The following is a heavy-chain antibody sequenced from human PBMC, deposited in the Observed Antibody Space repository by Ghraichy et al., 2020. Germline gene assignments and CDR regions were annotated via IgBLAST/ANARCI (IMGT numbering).Heavy chain of an antibody. Sequence: GGSLRLSCAASGFTFSSYSMSWVRQAPGKGLEWVSSISGSGGSTYFADSVKGRFTISRDNSKNTLNLQMNSLRAEDTAVYYCAKEVGLSSSSWCFDYWGQGTLVTVSS. CDR1: GFTFSSYS. CDR3: AKEVGLSSSSWCFDY. J-gene: IGHJ4*02. D-gene: IGHD6-13*01. V-gene: IGHV3-23*01. CDR2: ISGSGGST.